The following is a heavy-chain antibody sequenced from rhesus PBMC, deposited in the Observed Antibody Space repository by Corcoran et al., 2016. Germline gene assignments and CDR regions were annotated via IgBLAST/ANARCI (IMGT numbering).Heavy chain of an antibody. D-gene: IGHD5-36*01. CDR2: ISNTGKPI. CDR3: TRDDGRYSYGLTNFFDY. CDR1: GFTFGDYG. V-gene: IGHV3-7*01. Sequence: EVQLVESGGGLVQPGGSLRLSCAASGFTFGDYGIHWVRQAPGKGLEWISSISNTGKPIYYAGCGKGRFTVARDNDKNSLSLQRTSLRAEDTAVYYCTRDDGRYSYGLTNFFDYWGQGVLVTVSS. J-gene: IGHJ4*01.